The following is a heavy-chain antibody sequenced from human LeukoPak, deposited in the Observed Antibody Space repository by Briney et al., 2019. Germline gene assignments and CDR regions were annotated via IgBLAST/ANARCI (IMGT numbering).Heavy chain of an antibody. CDR2: MNQDGSEK. V-gene: IGHV3-7*05. J-gene: IGHJ4*02. D-gene: IGHD5-18*01. Sequence: GGSLRLSCAASGFTFSSYWMSWVRQAPGKGLEWVANMNQDGSEKYYVDSVKGPFTISRDNAKNSLYLQMNSLRAGDTAAYYCARGAYTYVYWGQGTLVTVSS. CDR1: GFTFSSYW. CDR3: ARGAYTYVY.